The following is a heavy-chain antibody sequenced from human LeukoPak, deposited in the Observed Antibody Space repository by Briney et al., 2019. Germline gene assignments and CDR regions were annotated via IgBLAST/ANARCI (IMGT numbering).Heavy chain of an antibody. J-gene: IGHJ4*02. CDR2: INPNSGGT. D-gene: IGHD4-11*01. V-gene: IGHV1-2*02. Sequence: ASVKVSCKASGYTFTGYYMHWVRQAPGQGLEWMGWINPNSGGTNYAQKFQGRVTMTRDTSISTAYMELSRLRSDDTAVYYCAREREGFSTVIARRGTYYFDYWGQGTLVTVSS. CDR3: AREREGFSTVIARRGTYYFDY. CDR1: GYTFTGYY.